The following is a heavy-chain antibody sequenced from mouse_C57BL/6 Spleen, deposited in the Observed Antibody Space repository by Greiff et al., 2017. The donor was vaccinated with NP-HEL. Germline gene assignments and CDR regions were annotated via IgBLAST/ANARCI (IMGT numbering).Heavy chain of an antibody. D-gene: IGHD2-4*01. CDR2: IDPSDSET. Sequence: QVQLQQSGAELVRPGSSVKLSCKASGYTFTSYWMHWVKQRPIQGLEWIGNIDPSDSETHYNQKFKDKATLTVDKSSSTAYMQLSSLTSEDSAVYYCAIMITNAMDYWGQGTSVTVSS. CDR3: AIMITNAMDY. V-gene: IGHV1-52*01. J-gene: IGHJ4*01. CDR1: GYTFTSYW.